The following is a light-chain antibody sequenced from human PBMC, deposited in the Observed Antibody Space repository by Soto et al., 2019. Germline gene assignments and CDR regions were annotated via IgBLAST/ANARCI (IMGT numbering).Light chain of an antibody. Sequence: SALTQPASVSVSPGQSITISCSGTNTDVGRYNCVSRYQEHPGKALILMIYEVGSRPPGVSNGFSGSKSGNTASRTISRLHGEDEADYCCRSYTSNSHLVFGGGTKLTVL. CDR3: RSYTSNSHLV. V-gene: IGLV2-14*01. CDR1: NTDVGRYNC. J-gene: IGLJ2*01. CDR2: EVG.